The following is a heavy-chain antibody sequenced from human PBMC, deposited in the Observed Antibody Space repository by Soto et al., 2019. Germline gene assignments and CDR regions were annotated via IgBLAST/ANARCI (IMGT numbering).Heavy chain of an antibody. CDR2: TYSGGST. Sequence: GGSLRLSCAASGFTVSSDYMSWVLQAPGKGLEWVSVTYSGGSTYYADSVKGRFTISRDNSKNTLYLQMDSLGAEDTAVYYCARDINSGYDLDYWGQGNLLTVSS. V-gene: IGHV3-66*01. CDR3: ARDINSGYDLDY. D-gene: IGHD5-12*01. J-gene: IGHJ4*02. CDR1: GFTVSSDY.